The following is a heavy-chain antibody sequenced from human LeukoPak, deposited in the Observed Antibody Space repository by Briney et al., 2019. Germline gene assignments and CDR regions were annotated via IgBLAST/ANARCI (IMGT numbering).Heavy chain of an antibody. V-gene: IGHV3-23*01. CDR3: AKGGHYSFFDY. CDR2: ISGDGTET. J-gene: IGHJ4*02. D-gene: IGHD4-11*01. Sequence: PGGSLRPSCTASGLIFRNYAMTWVRQAPRKGLEWVSTISGDGTETFYADSVKGRFTISRDNSKNTHYLQMSSLRAEDTGIYYCAKGGHYSFFDYWGQGTLVTVSS. CDR1: GLIFRNYA.